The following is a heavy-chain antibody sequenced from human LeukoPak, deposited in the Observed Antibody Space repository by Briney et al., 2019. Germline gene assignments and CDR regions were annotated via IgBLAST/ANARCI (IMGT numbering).Heavy chain of an antibody. V-gene: IGHV4-34*01. CDR3: ARRGSWSYYYAMDV. D-gene: IGHD6-13*01. CDR2: IRHSGST. J-gene: IGHJ6*02. CDR1: GGSFNDYY. Sequence: PSETLSLTCNVSGGSFNDYYWSWIRQPPGKGLEWIGEIRHSGSTNYNPSLKSRVTMSVDTSKNQFSLKLSSVTAADTAVYYCARRGSWSYYYAMDVWGQGTTVAVSS.